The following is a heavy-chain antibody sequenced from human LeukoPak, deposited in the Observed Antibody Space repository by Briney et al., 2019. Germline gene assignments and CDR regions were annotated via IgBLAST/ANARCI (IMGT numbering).Heavy chain of an antibody. V-gene: IGHV3-30*01. D-gene: IGHD3-10*01. J-gene: IGHJ4*02. CDR2: ISSGGTYE. CDR1: GFTFSNYA. CDR3: ARDSTYYYDSGSSGPHYFDN. Sequence: GGSLRLSCAASGFTFSNYAMPWVRQAPGKGLEWVSLISSGGTYEYYADSVKGRFTISRDNSKNTLYLQLNSLRAEDTAVYYCARDSTYYYDSGSSGPHYFDNWGQGTLVTVYS.